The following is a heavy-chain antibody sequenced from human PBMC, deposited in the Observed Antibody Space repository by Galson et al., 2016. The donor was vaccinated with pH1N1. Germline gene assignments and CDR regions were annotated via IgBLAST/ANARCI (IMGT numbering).Heavy chain of an antibody. J-gene: IGHJ4*02. CDR2: INQDGSRK. V-gene: IGHV3-7*01. CDR1: GFIFSDYW. D-gene: IGHD1-26*01. CDR3: ATEDYYTSLY. Sequence: SLRLSCAASGFIFSDYWMSWVRQAPGKGLEWVAKINQDGSRKYYVDSMKGRCTIFIDNAENSLSLQMNSLRVEDTALYYCATEDYYTSLYWGQGILVTVSS.